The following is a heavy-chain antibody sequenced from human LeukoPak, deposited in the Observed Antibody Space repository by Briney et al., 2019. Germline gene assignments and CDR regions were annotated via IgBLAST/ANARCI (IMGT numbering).Heavy chain of an antibody. J-gene: IGHJ4*02. D-gene: IGHD1-26*01. Sequence: ASVKVSCKASGGTFSSYAISWVRQAPGQGLEWMGGIIPIFGTANYAQKFQGRVTITADESTSTAYMELSSLGSEDTAVYYCAADVRGSYPNFYWGQGTLVTVSS. V-gene: IGHV1-69*13. CDR1: GGTFSSYA. CDR3: AADVRGSYPNFY. CDR2: IIPIFGTA.